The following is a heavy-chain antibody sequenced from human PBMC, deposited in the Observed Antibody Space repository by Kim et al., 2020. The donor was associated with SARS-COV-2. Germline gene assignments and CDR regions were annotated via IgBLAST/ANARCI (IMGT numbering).Heavy chain of an antibody. CDR3: ARGGYSSGWTGDYYYYGMDV. J-gene: IGHJ6*02. Sequence: GGSLRPSCAASGFTFSSYSMNWVRQAPGKGLEWVSSISSSSSYIYYADSVKGRFTISRDNAKNSLYLQMNSLRAEDTAVYYCARGGYSSGWTGDYYYYGMDVWGQGTTVTVSS. D-gene: IGHD6-19*01. CDR2: ISSSSSYI. V-gene: IGHV3-21*01. CDR1: GFTFSSYS.